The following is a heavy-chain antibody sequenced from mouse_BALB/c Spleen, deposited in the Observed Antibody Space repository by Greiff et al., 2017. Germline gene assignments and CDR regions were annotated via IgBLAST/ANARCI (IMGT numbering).Heavy chain of an antibody. V-gene: IGHV1S22*01. D-gene: IGHD1-1*01. J-gene: IGHJ3*01. CDR1: GYTFTSYW. Sequence: LQQPGSELVRPGASVKLSCKASGYTFTSYWMHWVKQRPGQGLEWIGNIYPGSGSTNYDEKFKSKATLTVDTSSSTAYMQLSSLTSEDSAVYYCTGGGGTTTFAYWGQGTLVTVSA. CDR3: TGGGGTTTFAY. CDR2: IYPGSGST.